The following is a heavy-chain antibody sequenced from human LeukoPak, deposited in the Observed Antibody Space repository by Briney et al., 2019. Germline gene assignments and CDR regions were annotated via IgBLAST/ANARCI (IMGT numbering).Heavy chain of an antibody. J-gene: IGHJ4*02. D-gene: IGHD1-14*01. Sequence: PGGSLRLSCAASGFTFRTYWMSWVRQAPGKGLEWVANIKTDGSDKYYVDSVKGRFTITRDNAKNSLSLQMNSLRAEDTAVYYCARGQNWNHDYWGQGTLATVSS. CDR2: IKTDGSDK. V-gene: IGHV3-7*01. CDR3: ARGQNWNHDY. CDR1: GFTFRTYW.